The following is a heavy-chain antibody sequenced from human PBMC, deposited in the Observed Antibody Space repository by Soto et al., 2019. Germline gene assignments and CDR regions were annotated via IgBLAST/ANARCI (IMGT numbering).Heavy chain of an antibody. V-gene: IGHV3-48*01. CDR1: GFTFSSYS. CDR2: ISSSSSTI. Sequence: PGGSLRLSCAASGFTFSSYSMNWDRQAPGKGLEWVSYISSSSSTIYYADSVKGRFTISRDNAKNSLYLQMNSLRAEDTAVYYCARDGSDRDYDFWSGYIWGQGTLVTVSS. CDR3: ARDGSDRDYDFWSGYI. D-gene: IGHD3-3*01. J-gene: IGHJ4*02.